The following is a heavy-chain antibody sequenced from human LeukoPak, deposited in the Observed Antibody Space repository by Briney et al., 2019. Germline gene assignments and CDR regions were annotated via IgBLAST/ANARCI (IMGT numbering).Heavy chain of an antibody. V-gene: IGHV2-5*02. CDR2: IYWDDDK. CDR3: AHVEIRYXSGRIDY. CDR1: GFSVSTRGVG. J-gene: IGHJ4*02. D-gene: IGHD6-19*01. Sequence: SGPTLVNPTQTLTLTCTFSGFSVSTRGVGVGWIRQPPXKALXWLALIYWDDDKRYSPSLKSRLTITKDTSKNQVVLTMTNMDXVDTATYYCAHVEIRYXSGRIDYWGQGTLVTVSS.